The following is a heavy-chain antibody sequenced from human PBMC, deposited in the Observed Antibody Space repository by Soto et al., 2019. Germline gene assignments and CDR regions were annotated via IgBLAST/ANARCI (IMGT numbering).Heavy chain of an antibody. V-gene: IGHV1-69*13. CDR1: GGTFSSYA. D-gene: IGHD3-10*01. CDR2: IIPIFGTA. Sequence: GASVKVSCKASGGTFSSYAISWVRQAPGQGLEWMGGIIPIFGTANYAQKFQGRVTITADESTSTAYMELNSLRAEDTAVYYCATSFYMYYGMDVWGQGTTVTVSS. CDR3: ATSFYMYYGMDV. J-gene: IGHJ6*02.